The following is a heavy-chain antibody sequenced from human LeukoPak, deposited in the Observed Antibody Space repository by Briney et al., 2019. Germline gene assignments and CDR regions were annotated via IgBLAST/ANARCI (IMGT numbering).Heavy chain of an antibody. CDR3: ARDPLVGTTTEFDY. Sequence: ASVKVSCKTSGYMFIAYAIHWVRHPPAQGLEWMGWINPNSGGTNYAQKSQGRVIMTRDTSTRTVYMELSRLTSDDTAVYYCARDPLVGTTTEFDYWGQGTLVTVSS. V-gene: IGHV1-2*02. CDR2: INPNSGGT. J-gene: IGHJ4*02. D-gene: IGHD1-26*01. CDR1: GYMFIAYA.